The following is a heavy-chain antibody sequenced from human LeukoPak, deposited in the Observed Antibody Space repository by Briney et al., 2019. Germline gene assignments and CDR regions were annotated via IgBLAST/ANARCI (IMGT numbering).Heavy chain of an antibody. CDR3: ARVDYYDSSGPVDY. CDR2: ISGDGGST. D-gene: IGHD3-22*01. Sequence: GGSLRLSCAASGFPFCSSWVHWVRQAPGKGLVWVSRISGDGGSTEYADSVKGRFAISRHNSKNTLYLQMNSLRAEDTAVYYCARVDYYDSSGPVDYWGQGTLVTVSS. J-gene: IGHJ4*02. CDR1: GFPFCSSW. V-gene: IGHV3-74*01.